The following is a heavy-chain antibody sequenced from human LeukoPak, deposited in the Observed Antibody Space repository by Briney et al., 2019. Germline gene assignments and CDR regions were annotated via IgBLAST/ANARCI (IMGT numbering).Heavy chain of an antibody. V-gene: IGHV3-33*01. CDR1: GFTLSSYS. Sequence: GGSLRLSCAASGFTLSSYSMHWVRQAPGKGLEWVAVIWYDGSNKYYADSVKGRFTISRDNSKNTLYLQMNSLRAEDTAVYYCARDRDILTGYSSYGMDVWGQGTTVTVSS. CDR2: IWYDGSNK. J-gene: IGHJ6*02. CDR3: ARDRDILTGYSSYGMDV. D-gene: IGHD3-9*01.